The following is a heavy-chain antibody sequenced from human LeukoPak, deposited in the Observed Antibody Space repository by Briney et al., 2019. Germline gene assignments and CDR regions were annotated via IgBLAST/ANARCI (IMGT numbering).Heavy chain of an antibody. Sequence: GSLILSCAASGFTFSNYDMHWVRQAPGKGLEWVAVISYDGSDKYYADSVKGRFTISRDNSKNTLSLQMNSMRAEDTAVYYCAKDIYYYDSSGYFDYWGQGTLVTVSS. CDR2: ISYDGSDK. D-gene: IGHD3-22*01. CDR1: GFTFSNYD. CDR3: AKDIYYYDSSGYFDY. V-gene: IGHV3-30*18. J-gene: IGHJ4*02.